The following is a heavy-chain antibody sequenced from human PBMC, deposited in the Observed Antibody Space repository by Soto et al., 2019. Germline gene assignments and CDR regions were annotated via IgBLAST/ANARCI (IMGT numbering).Heavy chain of an antibody. CDR3: ARESSSSCHDY. D-gene: IGHD6-13*01. J-gene: IGHJ4*02. V-gene: IGHV1-18*01. Sequence: QVQLGQSGAEVKKPGVSVKVAFKAYGYTFTGYGISWVRQAHGQGLEWRGWISAYNGNTNYAQKLQGRVTITTDTSTSTAYMELRSLRPDDTAVYYCARESSSSCHDYWGQGTLVTVSS. CDR1: GYTFTGYG. CDR2: ISAYNGNT.